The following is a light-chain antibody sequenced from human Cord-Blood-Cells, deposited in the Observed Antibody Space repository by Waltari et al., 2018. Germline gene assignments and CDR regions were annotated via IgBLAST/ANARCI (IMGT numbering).Light chain of an antibody. CDR1: SREVGGYHY. V-gene: IGLV2-11*02. CDR2: DVS. Sequence: QSALNQPRSVSGSPGQSVTISCPGTSREVGGYHYVYWYQQHPGTAPTLMSYDVSKWHSGVPESFSGSKSGSTASLTIFGLQSENEADYYCCSYAGSYNYVFGTVTKVTFL. CDR3: CSYAGSYNYV. J-gene: IGLJ1*01.